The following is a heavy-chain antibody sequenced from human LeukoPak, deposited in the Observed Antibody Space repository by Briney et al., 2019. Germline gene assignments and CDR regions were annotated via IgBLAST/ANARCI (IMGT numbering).Heavy chain of an antibody. CDR3: AKGYSYGFDY. J-gene: IGHJ4*02. D-gene: IGHD5-18*01. V-gene: IGHV3-33*06. CDR1: GFTFSSYG. Sequence: GGSLRLSCAASGFTFSSYGMHWVRQAPGKGLEWVAVIWYGGSNKYYADSVKGRFTISRDNSKNTLFLQMNSLRAEDTAVYYCAKGYSYGFDYWGQGTLVTVSS. CDR2: IWYGGSNK.